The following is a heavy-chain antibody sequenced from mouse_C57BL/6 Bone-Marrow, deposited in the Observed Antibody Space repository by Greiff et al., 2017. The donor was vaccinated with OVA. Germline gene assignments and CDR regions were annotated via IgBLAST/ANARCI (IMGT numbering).Heavy chain of an antibody. D-gene: IGHD2-5*01. CDR1: GFTFSSYG. Sequence: EVQLQESGGDLVKPGGSLKLSCAASGFTFSSYGMSWVRQTPDKRLEWVATISSGGSYTYYPDSVKGRFTISRDNAKNTLYLQMSSLKSEDTAMYYCARPHVLYSNYVWYFDVWGTGTTVTVSS. J-gene: IGHJ1*03. V-gene: IGHV5-6*01. CDR3: ARPHVLYSNYVWYFDV. CDR2: ISSGGSYT.